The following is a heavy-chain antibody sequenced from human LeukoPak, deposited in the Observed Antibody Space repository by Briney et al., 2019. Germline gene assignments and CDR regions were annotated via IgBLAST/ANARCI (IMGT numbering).Heavy chain of an antibody. CDR3: AREGCSGGSCYHNWFDP. Sequence: GGSLRLSCAASGFTFSSYSMHWVRQAPGKGLEWVALISSEGRNKYYAGSVKGRFTISRDNSKNTLYLQVNSLRVEDTAVYYCAREGCSGGSCYHNWFDPWGQGTLVTVSS. D-gene: IGHD2-15*01. V-gene: IGHV3-30*04. CDR1: GFTFSSYS. J-gene: IGHJ5*02. CDR2: ISSEGRNK.